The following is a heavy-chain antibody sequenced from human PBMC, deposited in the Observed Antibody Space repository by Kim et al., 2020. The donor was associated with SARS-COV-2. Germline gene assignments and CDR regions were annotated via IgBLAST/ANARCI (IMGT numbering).Heavy chain of an antibody. D-gene: IGHD6-19*01. Sequence: STSYAPKFQGRVTMTRDTSTSTVYMELSSLRSEDTAVYYCARESSGWDYWGQGTLVTVSS. CDR3: ARESSGWDY. J-gene: IGHJ4*02. CDR2: ST. V-gene: IGHV1-46*01.